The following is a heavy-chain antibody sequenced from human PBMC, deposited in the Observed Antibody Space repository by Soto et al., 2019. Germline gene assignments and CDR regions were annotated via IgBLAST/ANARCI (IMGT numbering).Heavy chain of an antibody. D-gene: IGHD3-10*01. J-gene: IGHJ4*02. Sequence: ASVKVSCKASGYTFTSYDINWVRQATGQGLEWMGWMNPNSGNTGYAQKFQGRVTMTRNTSISTAYMELSSLRSEDTAVYYCARGPYDYITMVTEGFDYGGQGTLVTVSS. V-gene: IGHV1-8*01. CDR1: GYTFTSYD. CDR2: MNPNSGNT. CDR3: ARGPYDYITMVTEGFDY.